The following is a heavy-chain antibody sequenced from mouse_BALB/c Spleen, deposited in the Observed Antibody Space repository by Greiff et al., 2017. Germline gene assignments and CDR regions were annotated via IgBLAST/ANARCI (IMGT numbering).Heavy chain of an antibody. Sequence: EVQGVESGGGLVQPGGSRKLSCAASGFTFSSFGMHWVRQAPEKGLEWVASISSGGSTYYPDSVKGRFTISRDNARNILYLQMSSLRSEDTAMYYCARSNYFDYWGQGTTLTVSS. CDR1: GFTFSSFG. J-gene: IGHJ2*01. CDR3: ARSNYFDY. V-gene: IGHV5-6-5*01. CDR2: ISSGGST.